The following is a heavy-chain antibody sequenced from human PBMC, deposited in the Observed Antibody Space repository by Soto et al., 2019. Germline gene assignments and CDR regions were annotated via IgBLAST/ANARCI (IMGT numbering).Heavy chain of an antibody. CDR2: IYYTGTT. CDR3: ARLGGYYQAFDQ. J-gene: IGHJ4*02. CDR1: GGSMSTFY. Sequence: SESLSPAYIVSGGSMSTFYWGWFRQPPGKGLEWIGYIYYTGTTTYHPSLKSRVTISIDTSRNQFSLKLNSVTAADTAVYYCARLGGYYQAFDQWGQG. D-gene: IGHD2-21*02. V-gene: IGHV4-59*08.